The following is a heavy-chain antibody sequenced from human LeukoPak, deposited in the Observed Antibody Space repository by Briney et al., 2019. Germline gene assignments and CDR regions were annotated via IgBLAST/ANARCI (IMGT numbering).Heavy chain of an antibody. Sequence: SETLSLTCAVYGGSFSGYYWSWIRQPPGKGLEWIGEINHSGSTYYNPSLKSRVTISVDTSKNQFSLKLSSVNAADTAVYYCARDARYSGYDLDYYFGYWGQGTLVTVSS. D-gene: IGHD5-12*01. CDR3: ARDARYSGYDLDYYFGY. CDR2: INHSGST. V-gene: IGHV4-34*01. CDR1: GGSFSGYY. J-gene: IGHJ4*02.